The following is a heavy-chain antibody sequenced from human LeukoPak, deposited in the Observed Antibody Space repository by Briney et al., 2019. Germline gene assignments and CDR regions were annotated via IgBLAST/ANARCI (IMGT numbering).Heavy chain of an antibody. D-gene: IGHD2-2*01. J-gene: IGHJ4*02. CDR2: ISSSSSYI. CDR1: GFTFSSYS. Sequence: PGGSLRLSCAASGFTFSSYSMNWVRQAPGKGLEWVSSISSSSSYIYYADSVKGRFTISRDNSKNTLYLQMNSLRAEDTAVYYCAKDMTRYCSSTSCYAGYWGQGTLVTVSS. CDR3: AKDMTRYCSSTSCYAGY. V-gene: IGHV3-21*01.